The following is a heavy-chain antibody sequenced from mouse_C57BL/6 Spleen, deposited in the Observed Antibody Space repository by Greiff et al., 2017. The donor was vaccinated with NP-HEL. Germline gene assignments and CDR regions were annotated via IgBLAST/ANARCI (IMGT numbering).Heavy chain of an antibody. CDR2: IYPGDGDT. Sequence: QVQLKQSGAELVKPGASVKISCKASGYAFSSYWMNWVKQRPGKGLEWIGQIYPGDGDTNYNGKFKGKATLTADKSSSTAYNQLSSLTSEDSAVYFCARSRLLLRYFDHRGQGTTLTVS. CDR1: GYAFSSYW. CDR3: ARSRLLLRYFDH. J-gene: IGHJ2*01. V-gene: IGHV1-80*01. D-gene: IGHD1-1*01.